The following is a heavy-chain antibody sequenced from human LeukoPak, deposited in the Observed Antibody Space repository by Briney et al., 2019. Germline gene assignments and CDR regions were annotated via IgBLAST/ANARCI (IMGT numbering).Heavy chain of an antibody. CDR2: ISSTSDYI. V-gene: IGHV3-21*06. CDR3: ARGPSSGWGTFDF. J-gene: IGHJ4*02. D-gene: IGHD6-19*01. CDR1: GFTFSSYS. Sequence: GALRLSCAASGFTFSSYSMNWVRQAPGKGLEWVSSISSTSDYISYADSVKGRFTISRDNAKNSLYLQMNSLTAEDTSVYFCARGPSSGWGTFDFWGQGTLVTVSS.